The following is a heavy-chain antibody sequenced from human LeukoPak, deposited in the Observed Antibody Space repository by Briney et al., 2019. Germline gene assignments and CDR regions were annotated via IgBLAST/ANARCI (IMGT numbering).Heavy chain of an antibody. CDR2: INPNDYTT. V-gene: IGHV1-46*01. D-gene: IGHD6-13*01. Sequence: GASVKVSCKASGYTFTSYYMHWVRQAPGQGLEWMGIINPNDYTTSYAQKFQGRVTMTRDMSTSTVYMELSSLRSEDTAVYYCARERGSYSSSWYEAYYYYYYMDVWGKGTTVTVSS. CDR3: ARERGSYSSSWYEAYYYYYYMDV. CDR1: GYTFTSYY. J-gene: IGHJ6*03.